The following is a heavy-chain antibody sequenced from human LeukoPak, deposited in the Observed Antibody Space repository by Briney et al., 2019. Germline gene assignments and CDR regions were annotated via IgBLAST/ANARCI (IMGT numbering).Heavy chain of an antibody. CDR3: ARGRRSGGITMIRGVKDRGWFDP. J-gene: IGHJ5*02. D-gene: IGHD3-10*01. Sequence: GGSLRLSCAASGFTFSSYEMNWVRQAPGKGLEWVAHIRYDGSNKYYTDSVKGRFTISRDDSKKMLYLQMNSLRPEDTALYYCARGRRSGGITMIRGVKDRGWFDPWGQGTLVTVSS. CDR1: GFTFSSYE. CDR2: IRYDGSNK. V-gene: IGHV3-30*02.